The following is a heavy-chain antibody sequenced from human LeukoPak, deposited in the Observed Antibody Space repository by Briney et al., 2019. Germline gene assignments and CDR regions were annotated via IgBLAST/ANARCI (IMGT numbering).Heavy chain of an antibody. V-gene: IGHV3-23*01. CDR2: ISGSGGST. CDR3: AKGWCSSTSCSFDY. D-gene: IGHD2-2*01. J-gene: IGHJ4*02. Sequence: GGSLRLSCAASGFTFSSYAMSWVRQAPGKGLEWVSAISGSGGSTYYADSVRGRFTISRDNSKNTLYLQMNSLRAEDTAVYYCAKGWCSSTSCSFDYWGQGTLVTVSS. CDR1: GFTFSSYA.